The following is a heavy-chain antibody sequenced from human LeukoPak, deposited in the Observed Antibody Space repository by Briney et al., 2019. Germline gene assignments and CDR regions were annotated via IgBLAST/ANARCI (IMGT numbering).Heavy chain of an antibody. CDR3: AKDMGGGDFPFFWYFDL. J-gene: IGHJ2*01. CDR1: GFTFSSYS. Sequence: GGSLRLSCAASGFTFSSYSMHWVRQAPGKGLDWVAVISYDGSSKYYADSVKDRFTISRDNSKNTLYLQMNSLRTEDTALYYCAKDMGGGDFPFFWYFDLWGRGTLVTVSS. V-gene: IGHV3-30-3*01. CDR2: ISYDGSSK. D-gene: IGHD2-21*02.